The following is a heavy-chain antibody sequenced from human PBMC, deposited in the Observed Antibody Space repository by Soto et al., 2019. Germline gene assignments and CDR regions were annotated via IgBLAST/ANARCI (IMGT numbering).Heavy chain of an antibody. CDR3: AMVDVYVTPSPQDV. CDR1: GYSFTRYG. Sequence: QVQLVQSGAEVKNPGASVKVSCKASGYSFTRYGIGWARQAPGQGLGWMGWINAYNGNTNYAQNLQGRLTLTTDTSTTTAYMELRSRRSNDTAIYYCAMVDVYVTPSPQDVWGQGTTVTVSS. J-gene: IGHJ6*02. D-gene: IGHD3-16*01. V-gene: IGHV1-18*01. CDR2: INAYNGNT.